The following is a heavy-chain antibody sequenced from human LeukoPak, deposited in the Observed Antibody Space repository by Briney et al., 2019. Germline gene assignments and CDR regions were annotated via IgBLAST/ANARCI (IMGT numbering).Heavy chain of an antibody. V-gene: IGHV4-34*01. D-gene: IGHD7-27*01. J-gene: IGHJ4*02. CDR3: ASRYLQLGILTPYFDY. CDR1: GGSFSGYY. CDR2: INHSGST. Sequence: PSETLSLTCAVYGGSFSGYYWSWIRQPPGKGLEWIGEINHSGSTNYNPSLKSRVTISVDTSKNQFSLKLSSVTAADTAVYYCASRYLQLGILTPYFDYWGQGTLVTVSS.